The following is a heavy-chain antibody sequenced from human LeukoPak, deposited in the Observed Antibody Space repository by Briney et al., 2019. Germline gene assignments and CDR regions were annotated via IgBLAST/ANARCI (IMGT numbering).Heavy chain of an antibody. D-gene: IGHD3-16*02. CDR1: GFTFSSYW. CDR2: IKQDGSEK. V-gene: IGHV3-7*03. CDR3: AREYYDYVWGSYRHLYYFDY. Sequence: GGSLRPSCAASGFTFSSYWMSWVRQAPGKGLEWVANIKQDGSEKYYVDSVKGRFTISRDNAKNSLYLQMNSLRAEDTAVYYCAREYYDYVWGSYRHLYYFDYWGQGTLVTVSS. J-gene: IGHJ4*02.